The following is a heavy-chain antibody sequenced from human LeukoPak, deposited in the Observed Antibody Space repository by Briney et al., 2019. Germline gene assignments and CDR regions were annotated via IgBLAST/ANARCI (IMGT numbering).Heavy chain of an antibody. Sequence: ASVKVSCKASGGTFSSYAISWVRQAPGQGLEWMGGIIPIFGTANYAQKFQGRVTITADESTSTAYMELSSLRSEDTAVYNCAGEPQGQQLPDAFDIWGQGTMVTVSS. D-gene: IGHD6-13*01. CDR3: AGEPQGQQLPDAFDI. CDR2: IIPIFGTA. CDR1: GGTFSSYA. V-gene: IGHV1-69*13. J-gene: IGHJ3*02.